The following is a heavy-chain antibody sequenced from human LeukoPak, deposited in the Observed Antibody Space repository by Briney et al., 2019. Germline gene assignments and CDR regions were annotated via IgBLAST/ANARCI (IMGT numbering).Heavy chain of an antibody. D-gene: IGHD6-13*01. J-gene: IGHJ4*02. Sequence: SETLSLTCTVSGGSISSSSYYWGWIRQPPGKGLEWIGSIYYSGSTYYNPSLKSRVTISVDTSKNQFSLKLSSVTAADTAVYYCATYSSSWSRFDYWGQGTLVTVSS. V-gene: IGHV4-39*01. CDR2: IYYSGST. CDR1: GGSISSSSYY. CDR3: ATYSSSWSRFDY.